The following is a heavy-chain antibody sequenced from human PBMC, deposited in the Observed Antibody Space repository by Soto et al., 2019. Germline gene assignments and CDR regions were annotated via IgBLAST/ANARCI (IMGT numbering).Heavy chain of an antibody. Sequence: GGSLRLSCAASGFTFSNYAMSWVRQSPGKGLDWVSSFGGSDSGASYADSVRGRFTISRDNSKNSLYLQINNLRPEDTAVYYCAGGTGWLSDSWGQGTLVTVSS. J-gene: IGHJ4*02. CDR3: AGGTGWLSDS. CDR1: GFTFSNYA. D-gene: IGHD6-19*01. V-gene: IGHV3-23*01. CDR2: FGGSDSGA.